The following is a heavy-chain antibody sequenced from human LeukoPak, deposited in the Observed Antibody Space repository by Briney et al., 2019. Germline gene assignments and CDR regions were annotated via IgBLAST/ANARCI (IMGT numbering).Heavy chain of an antibody. CDR2: IQQDGSEK. CDR1: GFTFSTYW. CDR3: ARDDTKYCSGGSCYFGY. J-gene: IGHJ4*02. D-gene: IGHD2-15*01. Sequence: GGSLRLSCAASGFTFSTYWMTWVRQAPGKGLEWVATIQQDGSEKYYVDSVKGRFTISRDDAKNSLYLQMNSLRAEDTAVYYCARDDTKYCSGGSCYFGYWGQGTLVTVSS. V-gene: IGHV3-7*01.